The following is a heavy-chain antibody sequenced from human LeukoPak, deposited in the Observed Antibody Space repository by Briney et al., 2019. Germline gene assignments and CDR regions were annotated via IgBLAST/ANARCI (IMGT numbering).Heavy chain of an antibody. CDR1: GFTVSSNY. V-gene: IGHV3-53*01. Sequence: GTSLRLSCAASGFTVSSNYMSWGREAPGKGLEWVSVIYSGGSTYYAESVRGRFTISRDNSKNTLYLQMNSLRAEDTAVYYCARGEGGYDSNFDFWGQGTLVTVSS. D-gene: IGHD5-12*01. CDR3: ARGEGGYDSNFDF. J-gene: IGHJ4*02. CDR2: IYSGGST.